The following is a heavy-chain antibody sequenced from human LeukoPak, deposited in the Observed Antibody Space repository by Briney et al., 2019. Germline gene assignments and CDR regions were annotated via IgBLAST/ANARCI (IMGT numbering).Heavy chain of an antibody. CDR1: GFTFSSYR. CDR3: AREWGGDILTGYYPVFDY. D-gene: IGHD3-9*01. Sequence: PGGSLRLSCAASGFTFSSYRMTWVRQAPGKGLEWVSYISSSSSTIYYADSVKGRFTISRDNAKNSLYLQMNSLRAEDTAVYYCAREWGGDILTGYYPVFDYWGQGTLVTVSS. V-gene: IGHV3-48*01. J-gene: IGHJ4*02. CDR2: ISSSSSTI.